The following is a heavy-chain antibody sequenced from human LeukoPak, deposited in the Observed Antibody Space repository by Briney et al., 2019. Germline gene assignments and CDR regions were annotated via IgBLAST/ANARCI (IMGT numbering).Heavy chain of an antibody. D-gene: IGHD6-19*01. CDR1: GYSFTGYY. Sequence: ASVKVSCKASGYSFTGYYMHWVRQAPGQGLEWMGRINPNSGNTNYAQKLQGRVTMTTDTSTSTAYMELRSLRSDDTAVYYCAREPSEEQWLAYDYWGQGTLVTVSS. CDR3: AREPSEEQWLAYDY. CDR2: INPNSGNT. V-gene: IGHV1-18*04. J-gene: IGHJ4*02.